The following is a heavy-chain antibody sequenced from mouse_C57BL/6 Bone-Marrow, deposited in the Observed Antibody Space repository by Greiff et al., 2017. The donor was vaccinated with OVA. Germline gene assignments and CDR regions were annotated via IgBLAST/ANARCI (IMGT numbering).Heavy chain of an antibody. CDR3: ARYSNYGAWFAY. V-gene: IGHV1-69*01. J-gene: IGHJ3*01. D-gene: IGHD2-5*01. Sequence: KESGAELVRPGASVKLSCTASGFNIKDDYMHWVKQRPEQGLEWIGEIDPSDSYTNYNQKFKGKSTWTVDKSSSTAYMQLSSLTSEDSAVYYCARYSNYGAWFAYWGQGTLVTVSA. CDR2: IDPSDSYT. CDR1: GFNIKDDY.